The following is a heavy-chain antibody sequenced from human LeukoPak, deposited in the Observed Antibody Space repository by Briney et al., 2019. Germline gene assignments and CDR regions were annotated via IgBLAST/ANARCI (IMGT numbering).Heavy chain of an antibody. J-gene: IGHJ3*02. CDR3: ARGPGAIDAFDI. Sequence: GGSLRLSCAASGFTFSSYWMHWVRQAPGKGLVWVSRINSDGSSTSYADSVKGRFTISRDNVKNTLYLQMNSLRAEDTAVYYCARGPGAIDAFDIWGQGTMVTVSS. CDR1: GFTFSSYW. D-gene: IGHD3-10*01. CDR2: INSDGSST. V-gene: IGHV3-74*01.